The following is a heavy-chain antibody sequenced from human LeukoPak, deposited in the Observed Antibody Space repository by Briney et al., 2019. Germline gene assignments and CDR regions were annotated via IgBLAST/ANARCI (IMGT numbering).Heavy chain of an antibody. J-gene: IGHJ5*02. CDR1: GYTFTDYY. D-gene: IGHD1-1*01. Sequence: ATVKISCKVSGYTFTDYYMHWVQQAPGKGLEWMGLVDPEDGETIYAEKFQGRVTITADTSTDTAYMELSSLRSEDTAVYYCARDLVPPEVHLGGFDPWGQGTLVTVSS. V-gene: IGHV1-69-2*01. CDR3: ARDLVPPEVHLGGFDP. CDR2: VDPEDGET.